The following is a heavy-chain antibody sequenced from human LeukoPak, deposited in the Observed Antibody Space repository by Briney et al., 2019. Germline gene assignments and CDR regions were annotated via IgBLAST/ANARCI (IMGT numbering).Heavy chain of an antibody. CDR3: ARDVENYGDTPIDY. J-gene: IGHJ4*02. CDR1: GYTFTGYY. CDR2: INPNRGGT. Sequence: ASVKVSCEASGYTFTGYYMHWVRQAPGQGLEWMGWINPNRGGTNYAQKFQGRVTMTRGTSISTAYMELSRLRSDDTAVYYCARDVENYGDTPIDYWGQGTLVTVS. V-gene: IGHV1-2*02. D-gene: IGHD4-17*01.